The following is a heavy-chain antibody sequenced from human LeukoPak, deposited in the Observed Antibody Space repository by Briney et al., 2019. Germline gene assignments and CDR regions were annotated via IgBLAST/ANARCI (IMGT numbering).Heavy chain of an antibody. CDR2: ISAYNGNT. J-gene: IGHJ5*02. Sequence: ASVKVSCKASGYTFTSYGISWVRQAPGQGLEWMGWISAYNGNTNYAQKLQGRVTMTTDTSTSTAYMELRSLRSDDTAVYYCARVGYCSSTSCSFWFDPWGQGTLVTVSP. CDR3: ARVGYCSSTSCSFWFDP. CDR1: GYTFTSYG. V-gene: IGHV1-18*01. D-gene: IGHD2-2*01.